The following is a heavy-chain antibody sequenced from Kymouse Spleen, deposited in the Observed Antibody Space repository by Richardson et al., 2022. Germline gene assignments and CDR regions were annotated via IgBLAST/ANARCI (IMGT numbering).Heavy chain of an antibody. J-gene: IGHJ4*02. CDR3: AKEGYYGSGSYDY. CDR1: GFTFSSYG. CDR2: ISYDGSNK. D-gene: IGHD3-10*01. V-gene: IGHV3-30*18. Sequence: QVQLVESGGGVVQPGRSLRLSCAASGFTFSSYGMHWVRQAPGKGLEWVAVISYDGSNKYYADSVKGRFTISRDNSKNTLYLQMNSLRAEDTAVYYCAKEGYYGSGSYDYWGQGTLVTVSS.